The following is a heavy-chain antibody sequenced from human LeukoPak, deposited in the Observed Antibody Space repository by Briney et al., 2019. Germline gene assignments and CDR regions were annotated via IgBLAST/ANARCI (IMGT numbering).Heavy chain of an antibody. CDR3: ARKKIQLWTFDY. V-gene: IGHV3-48*01. Sequence: GGSLRLSCAASGFTFRSYSMNWVRQAPGKGLEWVSYISSSSGTTYHADSVEGRLTISRDDAKESLYLQMSSLRAEDTAVYYCARKKIQLWTFDYWGQGTLVTVSS. J-gene: IGHJ4*02. CDR1: GFTFRSYS. D-gene: IGHD5-18*01. CDR2: ISSSSGTT.